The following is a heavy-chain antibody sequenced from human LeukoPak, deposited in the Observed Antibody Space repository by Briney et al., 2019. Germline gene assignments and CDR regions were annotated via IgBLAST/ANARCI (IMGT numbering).Heavy chain of an antibody. CDR1: GFTFSSYW. D-gene: IGHD3/OR15-3a*01. Sequence: GGSLRLSCAASGFTFSSYWMTWVRQAPGKGLEWVANMNLDGSEKYYVDSVKGRFIISRDSAKNSLFLQMNSLIAEDTAVYYCARDDGFSCYSYWGQGTLVTVSS. CDR3: ARDDGFSCYSY. J-gene: IGHJ4*02. V-gene: IGHV3-7*01. CDR2: MNLDGSEK.